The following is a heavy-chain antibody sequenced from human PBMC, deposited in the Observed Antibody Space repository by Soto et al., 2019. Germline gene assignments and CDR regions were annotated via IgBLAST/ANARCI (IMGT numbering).Heavy chain of an antibody. D-gene: IGHD2-15*01. Sequence: PSETLSLTCPVSDVYISGYYWTWIRQPPGKGLEWIGHSQYTGVTNYNPSLNSRVTISVDTSRNQFSLTLTSVTAADTAVYYCARGGGWLPDYWGQGTLVTVSS. CDR3: ARGGGWLPDY. J-gene: IGHJ4*02. V-gene: IGHV4-59*01. CDR1: DVYISGYY. CDR2: SQYTGVT.